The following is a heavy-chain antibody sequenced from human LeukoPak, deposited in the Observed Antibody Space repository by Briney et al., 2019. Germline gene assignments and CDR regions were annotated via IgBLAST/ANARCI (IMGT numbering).Heavy chain of an antibody. CDR1: GGSFSGYY. J-gene: IGHJ3*02. CDR3: ARAYFDLPNQHDAFDI. CDR2: INHSGST. Sequence: SETLSLTCAVYGGSFSGYYWSWIRQPPGKGLEWIGEINHSGSTNYNPSLKSRVTISVDTSKNQFSLKLSSVTAADTAVYYCARAYFDLPNQHDAFDIWGQGTMVTVSS. V-gene: IGHV4-34*01. D-gene: IGHD3-9*01.